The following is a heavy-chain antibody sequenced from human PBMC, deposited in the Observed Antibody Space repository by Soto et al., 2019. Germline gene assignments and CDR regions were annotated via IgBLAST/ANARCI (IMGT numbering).Heavy chain of an antibody. CDR2: INAGNGNT. Sequence: QVQLVQSGAEVKKPGASVKVSCKASGYTFTSYAMHWVRQAPGQRLEWMGWINAGNGNTKYSQKFQGRVTITRDTSASTAYVELSSLRSEDTAVYYCATSSSAPFPWFDPWGQGTLVTVSS. V-gene: IGHV1-3*01. CDR3: ATSSSAPFPWFDP. J-gene: IGHJ5*02. CDR1: GYTFTSYA. D-gene: IGHD6-6*01.